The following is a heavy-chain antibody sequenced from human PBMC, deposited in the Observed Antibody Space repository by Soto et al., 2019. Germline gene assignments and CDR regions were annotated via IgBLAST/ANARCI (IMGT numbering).Heavy chain of an antibody. V-gene: IGHV3-33*01. CDR3: ARVHFAARPDDYYYYGMDV. J-gene: IGHJ6*01. D-gene: IGHD6-6*01. CDR2: IWYDGSNK. Sequence: QVQLVESGGGVVQPGRSLRLSCAASGFTFSSYGMHWVRQAPGKGLEWVAVIWYDGSNKYYADSVKGRFTISRDNSKNTLYLQMNSLRAEDTAVYHCARVHFAARPDDYYYYGMDVW. CDR1: GFTFSSYG.